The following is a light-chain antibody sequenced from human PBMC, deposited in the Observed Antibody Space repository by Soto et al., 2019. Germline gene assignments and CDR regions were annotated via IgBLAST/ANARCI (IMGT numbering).Light chain of an antibody. CDR1: SSDSGGYIF. Sequence: QSALTQPASVSGSPGQSITVSCTGTSSDSGGYIFVSWYQQHPGKAPKLMIYDINNRPSGVSKRFSGSKSGNTASLTISGLQAEDEADYYCVSYTARSSYVFGTGTKLTVL. J-gene: IGLJ1*01. V-gene: IGLV2-14*01. CDR3: VSYTARSSYV. CDR2: DIN.